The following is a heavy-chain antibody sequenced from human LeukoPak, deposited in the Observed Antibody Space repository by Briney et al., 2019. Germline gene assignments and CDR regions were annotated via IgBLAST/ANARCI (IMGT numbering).Heavy chain of an antibody. D-gene: IGHD4-23*01. J-gene: IGHJ4*02. CDR1: GYTFTSYD. CDR2: MNPNSGNT. V-gene: IGHV1-8*01. CDR3: ARVSTPTVVTRGPRKYYFDY. Sequence: GASVKVSCKASGYTFTSYDINWVRQATGQGLEWMGWMNPNSGNTGYAQKFQGRVTMTRNTSISTAYMELSSLRSEDTAVYYCARVSTPTVVTRGPRKYYFDYWGQGTLVTVSS.